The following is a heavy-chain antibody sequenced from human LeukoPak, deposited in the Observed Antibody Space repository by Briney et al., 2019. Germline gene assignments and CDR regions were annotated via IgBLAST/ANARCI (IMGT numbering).Heavy chain of an antibody. CDR3: ASLGYCSSTSCYVTDY. V-gene: IGHV3-30*02. J-gene: IGHJ4*02. CDR2: IRYDGSDK. D-gene: IGHD2-2*01. Sequence: PEGSLRLSCAASGFTFSSYGMHWVRQAPGKGLEWVAFIRYDGSDKYYADSVKGRFTISRDNSKNTLYLQMNSLRAEDTAVYYCASLGYCSSTSCYVTDYWGQGTLVTVSS. CDR1: GFTFSSYG.